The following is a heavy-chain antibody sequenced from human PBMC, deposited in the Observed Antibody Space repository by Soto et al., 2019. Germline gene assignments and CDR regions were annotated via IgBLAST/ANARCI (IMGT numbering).Heavy chain of an antibody. V-gene: IGHV3-23*01. Sequence: GGSLRLSCGVSGFTVTSNGVSWVRQAPGKGLEWVSAISPNGQGIWYADSVKGRFTISRDISRNTVFLQMDSLRAEDTAVYYCATDRPYPREYFHYWGQGTLVTVSS. CDR1: GFTVTSNG. J-gene: IGHJ4*02. CDR2: ISPNGQGI. CDR3: ATDRPYPREYFHY.